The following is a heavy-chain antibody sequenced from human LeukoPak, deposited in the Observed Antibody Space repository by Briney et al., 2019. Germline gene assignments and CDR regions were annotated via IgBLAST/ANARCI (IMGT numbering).Heavy chain of an antibody. CDR3: ARAGMVRGVILY. CDR2: ISYDGSNK. Sequence: PGGSLRLSCAASGFTFSSHAMHWVRQAPGKGLEWVAVISYDGSNKYYADSVKGRFTISRDNSKNTLYLQMNSLRAEDTAVYYCARAGMVRGVILYWGQGTLVTVSS. J-gene: IGHJ4*02. V-gene: IGHV3-30-3*01. D-gene: IGHD3-10*01. CDR1: GFTFSSHA.